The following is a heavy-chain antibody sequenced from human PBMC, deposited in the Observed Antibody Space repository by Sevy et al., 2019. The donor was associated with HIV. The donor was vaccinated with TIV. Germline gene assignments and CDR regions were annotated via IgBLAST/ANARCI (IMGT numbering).Heavy chain of an antibody. V-gene: IGHV3-23*01. CDR3: AKVHSMIRSPYYYYGMDV. Sequence: GGSLRLSCAASGFTFSSYAMSWVRQAPGKGLEWVSAISGSGGSTYYADSVKGRFTISRDNSKNTLYLQMNSLRAEDTAVYYCAKVHSMIRSPYYYYGMDVWGQGTTVTVSS. D-gene: IGHD3-16*01. J-gene: IGHJ6*02. CDR1: GFTFSSYA. CDR2: ISGSGGST.